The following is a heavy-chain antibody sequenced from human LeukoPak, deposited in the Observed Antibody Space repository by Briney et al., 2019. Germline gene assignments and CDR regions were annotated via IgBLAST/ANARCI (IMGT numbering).Heavy chain of an antibody. J-gene: IGHJ4*02. CDR3: ARLTRSGATSIYYFDY. CDR1: GGSISSGGYY. V-gene: IGHV4-30-2*01. Sequence: SETLSLTCTVSGGSISSGGYYWSWIRQPPGKGLEWIGYIYHSGSTYYNPSLKSRVTISVDRSKNQFSLKLSSVTAADTAVYYCARLTRSGATSIYYFDYWGQGTLVTVSS. CDR2: IYHSGST. D-gene: IGHD3-10*01.